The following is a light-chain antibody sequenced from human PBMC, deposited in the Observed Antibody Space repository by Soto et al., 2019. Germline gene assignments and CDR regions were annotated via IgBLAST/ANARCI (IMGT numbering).Light chain of an antibody. CDR3: HQYCGSPRT. Sequence: EIVLTQSPGTLSLSPGERATLFCRASQSVRNSLAWYQQKPGQSPRLLIYAASSRATGVPDSFIGGGSAIDFTLTVSRLESEDFAVYYCHQYCGSPRTFGQGTKLEIK. CDR1: QSVRNS. J-gene: IGKJ2*01. CDR2: AAS. V-gene: IGKV3-20*01.